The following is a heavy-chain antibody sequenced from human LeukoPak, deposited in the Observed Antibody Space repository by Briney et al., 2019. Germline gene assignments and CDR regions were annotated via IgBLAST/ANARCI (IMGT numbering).Heavy chain of an antibody. CDR1: GGSISSYY. CDR2: IYYSGST. CDR3: ARGITMVRGVIAHFDY. D-gene: IGHD3-10*01. J-gene: IGHJ4*02. V-gene: IGHV4-59*01. Sequence: SETLSLTCTVSGGSISSYYCSWIRQPPGKGLEWIGYIYYSGSTNYNPSLKSRVTISVDTSKNQFSLKLSSVTVADTAVYYCARGITMVRGVIAHFDYWGQGTLVTVSS.